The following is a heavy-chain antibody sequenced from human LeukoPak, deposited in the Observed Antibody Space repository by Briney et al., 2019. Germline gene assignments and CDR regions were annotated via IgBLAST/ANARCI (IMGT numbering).Heavy chain of an antibody. V-gene: IGHV4-59*11. D-gene: IGHD6-6*01. Sequence: TSETLSLTGRVSGGSLRGHSWSWIRQPPGKGLEYIGDFYIGRTTNYNRSLKGRVTISLDTSKRQLSLTVNSVTAADTAVYYCARDKGQSGSSGIYQSYMDVWGTGTTVIVSS. CDR3: ARDKGQSGSSGIYQSYMDV. CDR2: FYIGRTT. J-gene: IGHJ6*03. CDR1: GGSLRGHS.